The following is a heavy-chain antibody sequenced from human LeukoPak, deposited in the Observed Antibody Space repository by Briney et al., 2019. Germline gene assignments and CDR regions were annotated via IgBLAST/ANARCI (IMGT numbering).Heavy chain of an antibody. Sequence: PGGSLRVSFAASGFTFSSYVMHWVRQAPGKGLEWAAFIRYDGSNKYYADSVKGRCTISRDNSKNTMYLQMNSLRAEDMAVYYCAIVGSELWRTGAFDIWGQGPMVTVSS. CDR1: GFTFSSYV. V-gene: IGHV3-30*02. CDR3: AIVGSELWRTGAFDI. CDR2: IRYDGSNK. J-gene: IGHJ3*02. D-gene: IGHD5-18*01.